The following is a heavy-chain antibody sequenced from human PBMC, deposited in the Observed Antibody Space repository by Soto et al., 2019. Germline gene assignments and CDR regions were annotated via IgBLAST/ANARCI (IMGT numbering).Heavy chain of an antibody. Sequence: PGGSLRLSCAASGFMFDCCAMNWVRQGPGKGLEWVSYISPGGDRIYYAESLKGRITISRDNARNLLSLQMNILSDEDTAVYYYTKSAESAGWGVDFRGQGTPALVSS. CDR3: TKSAESAGWGVDF. CDR1: GFMFDCCA. J-gene: IGHJ4*02. V-gene: IGHV3-48*02. D-gene: IGHD6-19*01. CDR2: ISPGGDRI.